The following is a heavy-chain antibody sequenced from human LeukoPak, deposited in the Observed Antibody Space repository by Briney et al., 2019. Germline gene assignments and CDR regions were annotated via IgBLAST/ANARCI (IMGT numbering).Heavy chain of an antibody. D-gene: IGHD3-22*01. Sequence: ASVTVSCKASGYTFTGYYMHWVRQAPGQGLEWMGWINPNSGGTNYAQKFQGRVTMTRDTSINTAYMELSRLRSDDTAVYYCALQHYYYDSSGYYWHYFDHWGQGTLVTVSS. J-gene: IGHJ4*02. CDR2: INPNSGGT. CDR3: ALQHYYYDSSGYYWHYFDH. V-gene: IGHV1-2*02. CDR1: GYTFTGYY.